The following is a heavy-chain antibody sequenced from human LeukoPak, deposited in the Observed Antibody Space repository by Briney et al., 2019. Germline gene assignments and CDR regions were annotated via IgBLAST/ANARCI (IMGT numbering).Heavy chain of an antibody. V-gene: IGHV3-30-3*01. J-gene: IGHJ4*02. CDR3: ARDLKIVGATHFDY. D-gene: IGHD1-26*01. Sequence: GKSLRLSCAASGFTFSSYAMHWVRQAPGKGLEWVAVISYDGSNKYYADSVKGRFTISRDNSKNTLYLQMNSLRAEDTAVYYCARDLKIVGATHFDYWGQGTLVTVSS. CDR2: ISYDGSNK. CDR1: GFTFSSYA.